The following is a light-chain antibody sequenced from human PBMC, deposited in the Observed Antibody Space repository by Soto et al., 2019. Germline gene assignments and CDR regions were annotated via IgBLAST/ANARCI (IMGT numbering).Light chain of an antibody. CDR2: DTN. CDR3: LLSQSGAVV. Sequence: QSVVTQEPSLTVSPGGTVTLTCGSSTGTVTSGHCPNWFQQRPGQAPRTLIYDTNNKHSWTPARFSGSLLGGKAALTLSGAQPEDEADYYCLLSQSGAVVFGGGTKVTVL. V-gene: IGLV7-46*01. J-gene: IGLJ2*01. CDR1: TGTVTSGHC.